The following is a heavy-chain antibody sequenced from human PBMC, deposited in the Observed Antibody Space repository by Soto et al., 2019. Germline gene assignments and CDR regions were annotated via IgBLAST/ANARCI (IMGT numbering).Heavy chain of an antibody. CDR1: GFTFSSYA. D-gene: IGHD2-8*01. CDR2: ISYDGSNK. V-gene: IGHV3-30-3*01. CDR3: AREYCTNGVCYDYYYYGMDV. Sequence: GGSLRLSCAASGFTFSSYAMHWVRQAPGKGLEWVAVISYDGSNKYYADSVKGRFTISRDNSKNTLYLQMNSLRAEDTAVYYCAREYCTNGVCYDYYYYGMDVWGQGTTVTVSS. J-gene: IGHJ6*02.